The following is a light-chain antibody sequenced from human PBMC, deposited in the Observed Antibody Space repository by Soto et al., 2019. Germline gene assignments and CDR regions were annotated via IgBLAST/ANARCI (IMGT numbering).Light chain of an antibody. CDR2: GAS. J-gene: IGKJ1*01. Sequence: EMVLTQSPGTLPFPPGQRAILSCRGSQSVSSRHLACHQQKPGQAPRRLIYGASIRATGIPDSLSGSGSGTEFTLTIRRMEPEDFAVYDCQQYGSSPTCAQGTQVDIK. CDR1: QSVSSRH. V-gene: IGKV3-20*01. CDR3: QQYGSSPT.